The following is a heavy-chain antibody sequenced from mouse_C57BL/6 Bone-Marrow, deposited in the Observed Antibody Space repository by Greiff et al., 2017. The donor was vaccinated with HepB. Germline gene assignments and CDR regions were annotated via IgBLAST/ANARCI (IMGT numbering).Heavy chain of an antibody. D-gene: IGHD1-1*01. Sequence: VQVVESGPELVKPGASVKISCKASGYAFSSSWMNWVKQRPGKGLEWIGRIYPGDGDTNYNGKFKGKATLTADKSSSTAYMQLSSLTSEDSAVYFCAPYYYGSSYGYFDVWGTGTTVTVSS. CDR3: APYYYGSSYGYFDV. J-gene: IGHJ1*03. CDR2: IYPGDGDT. CDR1: GYAFSSSW. V-gene: IGHV1-82*01.